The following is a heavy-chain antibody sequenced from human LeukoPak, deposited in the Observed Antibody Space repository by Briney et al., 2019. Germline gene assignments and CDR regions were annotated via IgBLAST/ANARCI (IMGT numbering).Heavy chain of an antibody. J-gene: IGHJ4*02. D-gene: IGHD2-15*01. Sequence: PSETLSLTCTVSGGSISNHYWSWIRQPPGKGLEWIGYISYSGSTNYNPSLKSRVTMSVDTSKNQFSLKLSSVTAADTAVYYCARRKGLPTHGLTDWGQGTLVTVSS. CDR3: ARRKGLPTHGLTD. CDR1: GGSISNHY. V-gene: IGHV4-59*11. CDR2: ISYSGST.